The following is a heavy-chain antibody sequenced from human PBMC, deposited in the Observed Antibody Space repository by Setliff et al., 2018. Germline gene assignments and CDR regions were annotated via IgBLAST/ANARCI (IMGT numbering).Heavy chain of an antibody. CDR3: ARTIYGDCPVD. J-gene: IGHJ4*02. Sequence: LSLTCIVAGDSISNTGYYWGWIRQPPGKGLEWSGGIHSRGSMNYNLSLKSRVTISMDTSKNQLSLKLTSVSAADTAVHYCARTIYGDCPVDWGQGTLVTVSS. D-gene: IGHD4-17*01. V-gene: IGHV4-39*07. CDR2: IHSRGSM. CDR1: GDSISNTGYY.